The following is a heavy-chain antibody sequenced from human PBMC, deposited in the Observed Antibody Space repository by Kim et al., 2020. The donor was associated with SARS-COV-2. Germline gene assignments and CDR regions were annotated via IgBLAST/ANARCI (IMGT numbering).Heavy chain of an antibody. D-gene: IGHD2-2*01. J-gene: IGHJ5*02. Sequence: GGSLRLSCAASGFTFSSYAMHWVRQAPGKGLEWVAVISYDGSNKYYADSVKGRFTISRDNSKNTLYLQMNSLRAEDTAVYYCARGGYQLLAPRATNWFDPWGQGTLVTVSS. CDR2: ISYDGSNK. CDR3: ARGGYQLLAPRATNWFDP. V-gene: IGHV3-30-3*01. CDR1: GFTFSSYA.